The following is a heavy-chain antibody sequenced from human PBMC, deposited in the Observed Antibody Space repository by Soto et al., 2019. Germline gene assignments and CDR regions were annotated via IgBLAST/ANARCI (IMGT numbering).Heavy chain of an antibody. CDR3: ARDLGYCSSTSCRTYYGMDV. J-gene: IGHJ6*02. V-gene: IGHV3-30-3*01. Sequence: QVQLVESGGGVVQPGRSLRLSCAASGFTFSSYAMHWVRQAPGKGLEWVAVISYDGSNKYYADSVKGRFTISRDNSKNTLYLQMNSLRAEDTAVYYCARDLGYCSSTSCRTYYGMDVWGQGTTVTVSS. CDR2: ISYDGSNK. CDR1: GFTFSSYA. D-gene: IGHD2-2*01.